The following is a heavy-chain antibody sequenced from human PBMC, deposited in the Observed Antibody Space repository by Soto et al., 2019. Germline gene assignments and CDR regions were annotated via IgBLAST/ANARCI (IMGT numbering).Heavy chain of an antibody. J-gene: IGHJ4*02. D-gene: IGHD3-22*01. CDR3: ARGVHSGYYYWLYFDY. CDR1: GYTFTSYD. V-gene: IGHV1-8*01. CDR2: MNPNSGNT. Sequence: ASVKVSCKASGYTFTSYDVNWVRQATGQGLEWMGWMNPNSGNTGYEQKFQGRVTMTRNTSISTAYMELSSLRSEDTAVYYCARGVHSGYYYWLYFDYWGQGTLVTVSS.